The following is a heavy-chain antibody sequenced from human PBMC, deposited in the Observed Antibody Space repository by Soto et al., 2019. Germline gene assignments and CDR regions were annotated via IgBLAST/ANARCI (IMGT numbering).Heavy chain of an antibody. CDR1: GGSVSSGSYY. J-gene: IGHJ5*02. D-gene: IGHD5-12*01. CDR3: ARIMVDIVATIETNNWFDP. CDR2: IYYSGST. Sequence: PSETLSLTCTVSGGSVSSGSYYWSWIRQPPGKGLEWIGYIYYSGSTNYNPSLKSRVTISVDTSKNQFSLKLSSVTAADTAVYYCARIMVDIVATIETNNWFDPWGQGTLVTVSS. V-gene: IGHV4-61*01.